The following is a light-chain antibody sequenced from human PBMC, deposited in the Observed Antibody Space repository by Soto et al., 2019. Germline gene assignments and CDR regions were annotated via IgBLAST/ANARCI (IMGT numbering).Light chain of an antibody. V-gene: IGKV4-1*01. CDR1: QTILYNSNNRNY. CDR2: WAC. CDR3: QQSHSTPLT. Sequence: DIVMTQSPDSLAVSLGERATINCKSSQTILYNSNNRNYLSWYQQKPGSPPKLLIYWACTRESGVPDRFRASGSRIDFTLTISSLQAEDVAVYYCQQSHSTPLTFGGRTKIEIK. J-gene: IGKJ4*01.